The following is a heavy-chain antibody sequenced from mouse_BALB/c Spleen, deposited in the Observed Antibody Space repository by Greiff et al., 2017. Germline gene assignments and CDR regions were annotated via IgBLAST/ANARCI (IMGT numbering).Heavy chain of an antibody. CDR1: GSAFPNYL. V-gene: IGHV1-54*01. Sequence: QVQLQQSGAELVRPGTSVKVSCKASGSAFPNYLIEWVKQRPGQGLEWIGVIIPGSGGTNYNEKFKGKATLTADKSSSTAYMQLSSLTSDDSAVDVWARFDDYDGGFAYWGQGTLVTVSA. D-gene: IGHD2-4*01. J-gene: IGHJ3*01. CDR3: ARFDDYDGGFAY. CDR2: IIPGSGGT.